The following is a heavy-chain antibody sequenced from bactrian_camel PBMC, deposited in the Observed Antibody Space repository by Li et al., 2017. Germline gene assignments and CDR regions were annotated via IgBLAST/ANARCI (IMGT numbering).Heavy chain of an antibody. D-gene: IGHD2*01. CDR1: TYIHSNNC. V-gene: IGHV3S53*01. CDR3: TAVFSRARCIVYGGSWSSFAL. Sequence: HVQLVESGGGSVTAGGSLRLSCAASTYIHSNNCVGWFRQRPGTEREGVAAVYYGGIPQYADSVKGRFTISQGDAKNTVYLQMNDLKPEDIAMYYCTAVFSRARCIVYGGSWSSFALWGQGTQVTVS. J-gene: IGHJ4*01. CDR2: VYYGGIP.